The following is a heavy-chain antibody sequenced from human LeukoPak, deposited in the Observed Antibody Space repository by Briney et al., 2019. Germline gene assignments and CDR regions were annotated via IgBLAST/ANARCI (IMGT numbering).Heavy chain of an antibody. J-gene: IGHJ4*02. CDR1: GFTFSSYA. CDR3: AKERCSSTICSDDY. V-gene: IGHV3-23*01. Sequence: GGSLRLSCAASGFTFSSYAMSWVRQAPGKGLEWVSTISGGGDSTYYADSVKGRFTISRDNSKNTLYLQMNSLSAADTAVYYCAKERCSSTICSDDYWGQGTLVTVSS. CDR2: ISGGGDST. D-gene: IGHD2-2*01.